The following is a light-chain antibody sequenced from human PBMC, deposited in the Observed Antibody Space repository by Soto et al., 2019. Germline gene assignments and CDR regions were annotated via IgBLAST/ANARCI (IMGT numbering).Light chain of an antibody. CDR1: QSVQFNY. V-gene: IGKV3-20*01. CDR3: QQSGDSQWT. J-gene: IGKJ1*01. Sequence: EVVMTHSLGTLSLSPRERATLSCRASQSVQFNYVAWYQQKPGQTPRLLIYGASSRATGIPDRFSGSGSGMDFTLTISSLAPEDFAVYYCQQSGDSQWTFGQGSKVDVK. CDR2: GAS.